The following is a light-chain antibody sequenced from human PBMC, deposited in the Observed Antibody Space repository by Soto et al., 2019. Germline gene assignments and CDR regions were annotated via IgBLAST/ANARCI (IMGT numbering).Light chain of an antibody. Sequence: QSALTQPRSVSGSPGQSVTISCTGTSSDVGGYNYVSWYQQHPGKAPKLMIYDVSKRPSGVPDRFSGSNSGNTASLTISGLQAEHEAEYYCCSYAGSYTFGVFGSGTKVTVL. V-gene: IGLV2-11*01. CDR1: SSDVGGYNY. CDR3: CSYAGSYTFGV. J-gene: IGLJ1*01. CDR2: DVS.